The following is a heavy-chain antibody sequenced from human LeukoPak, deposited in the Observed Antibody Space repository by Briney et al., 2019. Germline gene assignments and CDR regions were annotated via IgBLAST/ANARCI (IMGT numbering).Heavy chain of an antibody. CDR1: GYTFTGYY. D-gene: IGHD4-23*01. Sequence: ASVKVSCKTSGYTFTGYYMHWVRQAPGQGLEWLGWINPHSGGTNFAQKFQGRVTMTRDTSISISYMELNRLRSDDTAVYYCARVRDYGGNSEAPDYWGQGSLVTVSS. CDR2: INPHSGGT. V-gene: IGHV1-2*02. J-gene: IGHJ4*02. CDR3: ARVRDYGGNSEAPDY.